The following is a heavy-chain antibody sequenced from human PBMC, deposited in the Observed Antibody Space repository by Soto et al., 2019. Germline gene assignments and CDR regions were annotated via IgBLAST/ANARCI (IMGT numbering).Heavy chain of an antibody. Sequence: QPVGSLRLSCAASGFTFSSYAMHWVRQAPGKGLEWVAVISYDGSNKYYADSVKGRFTISRDNSKNTLYLQMNSLRAEDTAVYYCANYYYDSSGPIWGQGTMVTVSS. J-gene: IGHJ3*02. CDR2: ISYDGSNK. V-gene: IGHV3-30-3*01. CDR3: ANYYYDSSGPI. CDR1: GFTFSSYA. D-gene: IGHD3-22*01.